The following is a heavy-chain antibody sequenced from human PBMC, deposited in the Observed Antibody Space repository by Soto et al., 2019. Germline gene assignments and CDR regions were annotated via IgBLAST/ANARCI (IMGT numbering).Heavy chain of an antibody. V-gene: IGHV4-34*01. CDR3: AHSSTGYYKEDYFGMDV. CDR2: IDHSGST. Sequence: QVQLQQWGAGLLKPSETLSLTCAVYGASFSTYSWSWIRQPPGKGLEWIGEIDHSGSTNYNPSLKSRVTISVDTPKNQFYLRLSSVTAADTAVYYCAHSSTGYYKEDYFGMDVWGQGTTVIVSS. D-gene: IGHD3-9*01. CDR1: GASFSTYS. J-gene: IGHJ6*02.